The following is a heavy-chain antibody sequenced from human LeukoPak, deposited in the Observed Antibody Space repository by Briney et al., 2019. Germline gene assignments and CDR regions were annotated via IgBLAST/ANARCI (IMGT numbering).Heavy chain of an antibody. CDR3: AREGAGAGYYYYYYMDV. CDR2: ISSSGSTI. Sequence: GGSLRLSCAASGFTVSSNYMTWVRQAPGKGLEWVSYISSSGSTIYYADSVKGRFTISRDNAKNSLYLQMNSLRAEDTAVYYCAREGAGAGYYYYYYMDVWGKGTTVTIPS. V-gene: IGHV3-11*01. D-gene: IGHD3-10*01. CDR1: GFTVSSNY. J-gene: IGHJ6*03.